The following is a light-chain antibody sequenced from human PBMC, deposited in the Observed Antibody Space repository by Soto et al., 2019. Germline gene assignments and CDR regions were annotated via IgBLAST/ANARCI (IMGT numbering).Light chain of an antibody. CDR1: QSISSW. CDR3: QQYNSYPWT. J-gene: IGKJ1*01. Sequence: DIQMTQSPSTLSASVGDRVTITCRASQSISSWLAWYQQKPGKAPKLLIYKASSLESGVPSRFSGSGSGTEFTLTIISLQPDDFATYYCQQYNSYPWTFGQVTKVEIK. V-gene: IGKV1-5*03. CDR2: KAS.